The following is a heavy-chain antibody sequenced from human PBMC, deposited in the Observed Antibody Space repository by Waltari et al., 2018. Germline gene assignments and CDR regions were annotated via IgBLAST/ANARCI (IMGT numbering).Heavy chain of an antibody. CDR3: ARGYYYDSSGYVV. Sequence: EVQLVESGGGLVQPGGSLRLSCAASGFTLSSYRMSWVLPAPGKGLGWVANIKQDGSEKYYVDSVKGRFTISRDNAKNSLYLQMNSLRAEDTAVYYCARGYYYDSSGYVVWGQGTLVTVSS. CDR2: IKQDGSEK. D-gene: IGHD3-22*01. J-gene: IGHJ4*02. V-gene: IGHV3-7*04. CDR1: GFTLSSYR.